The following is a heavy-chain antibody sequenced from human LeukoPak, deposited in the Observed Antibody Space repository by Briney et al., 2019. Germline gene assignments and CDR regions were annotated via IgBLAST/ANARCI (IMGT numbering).Heavy chain of an antibody. CDR2: ISGSGSLI. Sequence: GGSLRLSCAASGFTFSSYGMNWVRQAPGKGLEWLSFISGSGSLIYYADSVKGRFTISTDNAKNSVFLQMNSLRAEDTAVYYCAKDRVEMATITIDYWGQGTLVTVSS. CDR3: AKDRVEMATITIDY. D-gene: IGHD5-24*01. V-gene: IGHV3-21*06. J-gene: IGHJ4*02. CDR1: GFTFSSYG.